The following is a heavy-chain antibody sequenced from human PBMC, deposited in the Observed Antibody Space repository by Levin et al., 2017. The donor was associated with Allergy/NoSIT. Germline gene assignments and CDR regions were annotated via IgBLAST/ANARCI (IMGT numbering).Heavy chain of an antibody. Sequence: GGSLRLSCVASGFDFGTYAMAWLRQVPGKGPEWVSGVGYRGEITRYADSVKGRFIVSRDNSKNTLFLQMNSLTDADTAVYYCAKKSVSHFASDYNWFDPWGQGTLVVVSS. J-gene: IGHJ5*02. CDR2: VGYRGEIT. CDR3: AKKSVSHFASDYNWFDP. D-gene: IGHD3-10*01. CDR1: GFDFGTYA. V-gene: IGHV3-23*01.